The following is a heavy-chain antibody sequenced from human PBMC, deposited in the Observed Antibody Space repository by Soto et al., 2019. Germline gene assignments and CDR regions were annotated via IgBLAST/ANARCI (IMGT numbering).Heavy chain of an antibody. CDR2: INAGNGNT. J-gene: IGHJ6*02. CDR3: ARDLNWNDYYYYGMDV. CDR1: GYTFTSYA. Sequence: ASVKVSCKASGYTFTSYAMHWVRQAPGQRLEWMGWINAGNGNTKYSQKFQGRVTITRDTSASTAYMELSSLRSEDTAVYYCARDLNWNDYYYYGMDVWDQGTTVTVSS. D-gene: IGHD1-1*01. V-gene: IGHV1-3*01.